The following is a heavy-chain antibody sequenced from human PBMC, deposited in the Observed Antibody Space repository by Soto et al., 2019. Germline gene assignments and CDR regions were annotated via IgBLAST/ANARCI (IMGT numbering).Heavy chain of an antibody. CDR2: INDRSSNI. D-gene: IGHD4-17*01. Sequence: EVQLVESGGGLVKPGGSLRLSCAASGFTFSAYSMNWVRQAPGKGLEWVSSINDRSSNIFYADSVKGRFTISRDNAENSLYLQMNSLRVEDTAVYYCASVQTTVTSTYGYFDHWGRGTLVTVSS. V-gene: IGHV3-21*01. CDR1: GFTFSAYS. J-gene: IGHJ2*01. CDR3: ASVQTTVTSTYGYFDH.